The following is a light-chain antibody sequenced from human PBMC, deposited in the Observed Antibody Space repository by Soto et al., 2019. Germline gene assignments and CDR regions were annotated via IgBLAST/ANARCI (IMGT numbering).Light chain of an antibody. CDR1: SSDVGGYNY. Sequence: QSVLTQPASVSGSPGQSITISCTGTSSDVGGYNYVSWYQQHPGKAPKLMIYEVSNRPSGVSNRFSGSKSGNTASLTISGLQAEDEADYYCSSYTSSSTHSFFGTGTKVTVL. V-gene: IGLV2-14*01. J-gene: IGLJ1*01. CDR3: SSYTSSSTHSF. CDR2: EVS.